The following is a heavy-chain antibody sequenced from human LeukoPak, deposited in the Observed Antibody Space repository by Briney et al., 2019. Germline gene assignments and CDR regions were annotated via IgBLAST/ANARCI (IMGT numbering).Heavy chain of an antibody. CDR1: GGSFSGYY. CDR3: ARGRPITMVRGVGPDY. D-gene: IGHD3-10*01. Sequence: NTSETLSLTCAVYGGSFSGYYWSWIRQPPGKGLEWIGEINHSGSTNYNPSLKSRVTISVDTSKNQFSLKLSSVTAADTAVYYCARGRPITMVRGVGPDYWGQGTLVTVSS. J-gene: IGHJ4*02. V-gene: IGHV4-34*01. CDR2: INHSGST.